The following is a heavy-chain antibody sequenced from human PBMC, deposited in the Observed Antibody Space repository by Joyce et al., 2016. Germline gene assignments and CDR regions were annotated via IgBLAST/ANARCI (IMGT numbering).Heavy chain of an antibody. D-gene: IGHD2-2*01. CDR1: GFTFTSYA. Sequence: EVQLLESGGGLVQPGGSLRLSCAASGFTFTSYAMTWVRQAPGKGLEWVSGISGSCDSTHYADSVKGRFTISRDNSKNPLYLQMKSLRAEDTAVYYCAKEEDIVVVPAASSYWGQGTLVTVSS. J-gene: IGHJ4*02. CDR2: ISGSCDST. CDR3: AKEEDIVVVPAASSY. V-gene: IGHV3-23*01.